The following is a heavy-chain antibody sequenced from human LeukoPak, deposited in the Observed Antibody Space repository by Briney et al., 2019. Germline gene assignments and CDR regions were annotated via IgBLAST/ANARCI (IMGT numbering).Heavy chain of an antibody. CDR1: GGSFSGYY. D-gene: IGHD6-19*01. Sequence: SETLSLTCAVYGGSFSGYYWSWIRQPAGKGLEWIGRIYTSGSTNYNPSLKSRVTISVDTSKNQFSLRLTSVTASDTAVYYCARPVRCSATTCTGPFDYWGQGTLVTVSS. V-gene: IGHV4-59*10. CDR2: IYTSGST. CDR3: ARPVRCSATTCTGPFDY. J-gene: IGHJ4*02.